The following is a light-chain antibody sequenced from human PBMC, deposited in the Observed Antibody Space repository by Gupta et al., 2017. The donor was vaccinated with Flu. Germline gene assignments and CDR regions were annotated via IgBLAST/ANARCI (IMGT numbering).Light chain of an antibody. CDR2: EVS. CDR3: SSYTSSSSLV. CDR1: SSDVGGYNY. Sequence: QSALTQPASVSGSPGQSITIPCTGTSSDVGGYNYVSWYQQHPGKAPKLMIYEVSNRPSGVSNRFSGSKSGNTASLTISGVQAEDEADYYCSSYTSSSSLVFGGGTKLTVL. V-gene: IGLV2-14*01. J-gene: IGLJ2*01.